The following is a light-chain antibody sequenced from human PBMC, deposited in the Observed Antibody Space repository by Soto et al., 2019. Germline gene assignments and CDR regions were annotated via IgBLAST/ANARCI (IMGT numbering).Light chain of an antibody. J-gene: IGKJ5*01. CDR3: QQYGNSPVT. Sequence: EIVLTQSPGTLSLSPGARATLSCRASQSSRNNYLAWYQKATVQAPRLPIYGASRRDTGTPDRFSGSRSGTDFTLTVSRLEPEDFAVYYCQQYGNSPVTFGQGTRLEIK. CDR1: QSSRNNY. V-gene: IGKV3-20*01. CDR2: GAS.